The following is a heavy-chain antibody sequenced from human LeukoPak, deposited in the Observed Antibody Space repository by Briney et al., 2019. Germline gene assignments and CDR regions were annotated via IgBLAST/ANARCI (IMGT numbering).Heavy chain of an antibody. CDR2: INQDDSQI. V-gene: IGHV3-7*01. CDR1: GFTFNKYW. J-gene: IGHJ6*03. CDR3: ARAAKWEFYHYYMDV. Sequence: PGGSLRLSCAASGFTFNKYWLTWVRQAPGKGLEWVANINQDDSQIYYLESVEGRFTITRDNAKNLLYLQMNNLRVDDTAVYYCARAAKWEFYHYYMDVWGEGTTVAVSS. D-gene: IGHD1-26*01.